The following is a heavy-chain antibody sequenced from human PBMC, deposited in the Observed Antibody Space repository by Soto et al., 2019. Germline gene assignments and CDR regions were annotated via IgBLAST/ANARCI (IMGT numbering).Heavy chain of an antibody. V-gene: IGHV1-69*13. CDR2: IIPIFGTA. D-gene: IGHD3-22*01. CDR3: ARQFHYDSSGYYYAY. Sequence: ASVKVSCKASGGTFSRNTISWVRQAPGQGLEWMGGIIPIFGTANYAQKFQGRVTITADESTSTAYMELNRLRSEDTAVYYCARQFHYDSSGYYYAYWGQGTLVTVSS. J-gene: IGHJ4*02. CDR1: GGTFSRNT.